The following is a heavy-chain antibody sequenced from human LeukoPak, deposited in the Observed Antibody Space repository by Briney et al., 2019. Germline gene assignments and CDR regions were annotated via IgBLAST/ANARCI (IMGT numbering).Heavy chain of an antibody. D-gene: IGHD1-1*01. J-gene: IGHJ3*02. CDR1: GFTFSSYE. V-gene: IGHV3-48*03. CDR2: ISSSGSTI. CDR3: ARDIGETGAFDI. Sequence: RGSLRLSCAASGFTFSSYEMNWVRQAPGKGLEWVSYISSSGSTIYYADSVKGRFTISRDNAKNSLYLQMNSLRAEDTAVYYCARDIGETGAFDIWGQGTMVTVSS.